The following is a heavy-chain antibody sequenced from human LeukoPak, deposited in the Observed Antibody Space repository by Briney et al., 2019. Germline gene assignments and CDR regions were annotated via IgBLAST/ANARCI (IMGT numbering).Heavy chain of an antibody. CDR1: GFTFSSYA. Sequence: GGSLRLSCAAPGFTFSSYAMHWVRQAPGKGLEWVAVISYDGSNKYYADSVKGRFTISRDNSKNTLYLQMNSLRAEDTAVYYCARPKDIVVVPAAAYDYWGQGTLVTVSS. CDR3: ARPKDIVVVPAAAYDY. D-gene: IGHD2-2*01. CDR2: ISYDGSNK. V-gene: IGHV3-30*04. J-gene: IGHJ4*02.